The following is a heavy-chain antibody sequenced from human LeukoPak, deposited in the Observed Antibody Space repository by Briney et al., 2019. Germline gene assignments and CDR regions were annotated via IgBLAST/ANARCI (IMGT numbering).Heavy chain of an antibody. CDR3: AKVSVPQSEWFGSQGRYFDY. Sequence: PGGSLRLSCAASGFTFSSYGMHWVRQAPGKGLEWVAFIRYDGSNKYYADSVKGRFTISRDNSKNTLYLQMNSLRAEDTAVYYCAKVSVPQSEWFGSQGRYFDYWGQGTLVTVSS. D-gene: IGHD3-10*01. J-gene: IGHJ4*02. CDR1: GFTFSSYG. V-gene: IGHV3-30*02. CDR2: IRYDGSNK.